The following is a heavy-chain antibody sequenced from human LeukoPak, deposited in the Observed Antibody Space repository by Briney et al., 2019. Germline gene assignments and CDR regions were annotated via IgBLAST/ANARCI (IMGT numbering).Heavy chain of an antibody. CDR1: GFTFSRYW. J-gene: IGHJ5*02. CDR2: IKQDGSEK. Sequence: GGSLRLSCAASGFTFSRYWKSWIRQAPGKGLEWVANIKQDGSEKYYVESVKGRFTISKDNAKQSLYLQMNGLRVDDTAVYYCAKLGDLFDPWGQGTLVTVSS. CDR3: AKLGDLFDP. V-gene: IGHV3-7*01. D-gene: IGHD2-21*01.